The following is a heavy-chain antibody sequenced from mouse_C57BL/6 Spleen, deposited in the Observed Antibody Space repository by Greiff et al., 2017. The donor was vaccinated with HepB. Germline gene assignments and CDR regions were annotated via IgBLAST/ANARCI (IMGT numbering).Heavy chain of an antibody. CDR1: GYTFTSYW. J-gene: IGHJ4*01. Sequence: QVQLQQPGAELVKPGASVKLSCKASGYTFTSYWMQWVKQRPGQGLEWIGEIDPSDSYTNYNQKFKGKATLTVDTSSSTAYMQLSSLTSEDSAVYYCARRGGTGAMDYCGQGTSVTVSS. CDR2: IDPSDSYT. CDR3: ARRGGTGAMDY. V-gene: IGHV1-50*01. D-gene: IGHD4-1*01.